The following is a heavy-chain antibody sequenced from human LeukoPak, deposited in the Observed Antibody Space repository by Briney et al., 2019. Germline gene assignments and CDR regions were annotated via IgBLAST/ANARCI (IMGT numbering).Heavy chain of an antibody. CDR1: GYTFTNYA. J-gene: IGHJ4*02. CDR3: ASLLGVRGVIRYYFDY. D-gene: IGHD3-10*01. V-gene: IGHV1-3*01. Sequence: ASVKVSCKTSGYTFTNYALHWVRQAPGQRPEWMGWITAANGNTKYSQNFQGRVAITRDTSASTAYMELSSLRSEDTAVYYRASLLGVRGVIRYYFDYWGQGTLVTVSS. CDR2: ITAANGNT.